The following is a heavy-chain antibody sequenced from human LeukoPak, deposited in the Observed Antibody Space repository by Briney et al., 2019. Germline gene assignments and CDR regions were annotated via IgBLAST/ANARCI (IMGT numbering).Heavy chain of an antibody. D-gene: IGHD6-13*01. V-gene: IGHV1-69*13. CDR2: IIPIFGTA. CDR3: ARDASASSWYPYFDY. Sequence: SVKVSCKASGGTFSSYAISWVRQAPGQGLEWMGGIIPIFGTANYAQKFQGRVTITADESTSTAYMELSSLRSEDTAVYYCARDASASSWYPYFDYRGQGTLVTVSS. CDR1: GGTFSSYA. J-gene: IGHJ4*02.